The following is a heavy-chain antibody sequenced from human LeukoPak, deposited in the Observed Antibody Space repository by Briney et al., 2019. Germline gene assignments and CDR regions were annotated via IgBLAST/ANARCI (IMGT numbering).Heavy chain of an antibody. V-gene: IGHV3-23*01. CDR1: GFTFSSYG. J-gene: IGHJ4*02. D-gene: IGHD2-15*01. CDR3: ATGKVVAAINY. Sequence: GGSLRLSCAASGFTFSSYGIHWVRQAPGKGLEWVSAISGSGDSTYYADSVKGRFTISRDNSKNTLYLQMNSLRAEDTAVYYCATGKVVAAINYWGQGTLVTVSS. CDR2: ISGSGDST.